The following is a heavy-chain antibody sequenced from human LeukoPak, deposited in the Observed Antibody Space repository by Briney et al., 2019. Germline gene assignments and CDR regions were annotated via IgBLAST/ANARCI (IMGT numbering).Heavy chain of an antibody. J-gene: IGHJ4*02. D-gene: IGHD6-13*01. CDR3: ARVRIAAAGSPPDY. Sequence: ASVKVSCKASGYTFTVYYMHWVRHAPGQGLEWMGWINPNSGGTNYAQKFQGRVTMTRDTSISTAYMELSRLRSDDTAVYYCARVRIAAAGSPPDYWGQGTLVTVSS. CDR2: INPNSGGT. V-gene: IGHV1-2*02. CDR1: GYTFTVYY.